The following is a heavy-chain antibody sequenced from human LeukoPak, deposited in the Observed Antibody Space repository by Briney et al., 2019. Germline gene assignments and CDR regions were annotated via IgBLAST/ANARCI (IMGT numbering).Heavy chain of an antibody. Sequence: GGSLRLSCAASGFTFRSYAMQWVRQAPGKGLEWVCYITYNSGTIFYAESVKGRFTISRDNAKDSLYLQMSSLRDEDTAVYYCARDSGYSYADDYWGQGTLVTVSS. CDR2: ITYNSGTI. J-gene: IGHJ4*02. CDR3: ARDSGYSYADDY. V-gene: IGHV3-48*02. D-gene: IGHD5-18*01. CDR1: GFTFRSYA.